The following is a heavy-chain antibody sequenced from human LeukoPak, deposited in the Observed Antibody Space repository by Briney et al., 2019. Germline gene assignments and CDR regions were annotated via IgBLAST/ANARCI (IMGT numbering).Heavy chain of an antibody. D-gene: IGHD2-2*01. CDR1: GYSISSGYY. J-gene: IGHJ5*02. V-gene: IGHV4-38-2*02. Sequence: SEALSLTCTVSGYSISSGYYWGWIRQPPGKGLEWIGSIYHSGSTYYNPSLRSRVTISVDTSKNQFSLKLSSVTAADTAVYYCARDLSLYQLRYNWCDPCGQGTLVTVSS. CDR3: ARDLSLYQLRYNWCDP. CDR2: IYHSGST.